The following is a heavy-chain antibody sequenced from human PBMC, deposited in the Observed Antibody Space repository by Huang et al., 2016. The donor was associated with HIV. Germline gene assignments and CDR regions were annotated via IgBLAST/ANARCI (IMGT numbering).Heavy chain of an antibody. J-gene: IGHJ4*02. D-gene: IGHD2-8*02. CDR2: IYGGGTT. CDR3: AKEGDTGAALGY. Sequence: EVQLVESGGGLIQPGGSLRLSCAASGFTVSTNYMTWVRQAPGKGLEVVSLIYGGGTTYYADSVKGRFTISRDDSENTLYLHMTSLRAGDTAVYYCAKEGDTGAALGYWGQGTLVTVS. V-gene: IGHV3-53*01. CDR1: GFTVSTNY.